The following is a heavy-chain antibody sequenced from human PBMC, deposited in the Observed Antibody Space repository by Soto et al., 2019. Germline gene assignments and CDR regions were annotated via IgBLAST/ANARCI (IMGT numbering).Heavy chain of an antibody. CDR3: AKDVVATINLAHLDP. Sequence: QVQLVESGGGVVQPGRSLSLSCAASGFTFSSYGMHWVRQAPGKGLEWVAVISYDGSNKYYADSVKGRFTISRDNSKNTLYLQMNSLRAEDTAVYYCAKDVVATINLAHLDPWGQGTLVTVSS. CDR1: GFTFSSYG. CDR2: ISYDGSNK. J-gene: IGHJ5*02. D-gene: IGHD5-12*01. V-gene: IGHV3-30*18.